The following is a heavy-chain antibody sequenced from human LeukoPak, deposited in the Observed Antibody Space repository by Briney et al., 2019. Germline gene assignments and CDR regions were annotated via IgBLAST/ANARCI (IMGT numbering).Heavy chain of an antibody. CDR1: GGSISSYY. D-gene: IGHD1-26*01. CDR3: ARQRGIVGATYYFDY. J-gene: IGHJ4*02. CDR2: IYYSGST. Sequence: SETLSLTCTVSGGSISSYYWSWIRQPPGKGLEWTGYIYYSGSTNYNPSLKSRVTISVDTSKNQFSLKLSSVTAADTAVYYCARQRGIVGATYYFDYWGQGTLVTVSS. V-gene: IGHV4-59*08.